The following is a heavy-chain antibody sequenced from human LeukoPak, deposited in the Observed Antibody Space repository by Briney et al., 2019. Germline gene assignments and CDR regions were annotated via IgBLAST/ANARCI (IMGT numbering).Heavy chain of an antibody. CDR1: GFTFSSYW. CDR2: INADGRTT. D-gene: IGHD7-27*01. J-gene: IGHJ6*02. V-gene: IGHV3-74*01. CDR3: GRAGVRYGMDV. Sequence: PGGSLRLSCAASGFTFSSYWIHWVPHGPGKGLGWVSLINADGRTTSYADSVRGRFTISRDNAKNTLYLQMNSLRAEDTAVYYCGRAGVRYGMDVWGQGTTVTVSS.